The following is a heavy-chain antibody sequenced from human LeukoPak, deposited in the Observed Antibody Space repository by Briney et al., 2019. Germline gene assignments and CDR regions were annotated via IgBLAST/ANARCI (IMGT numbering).Heavy chain of an antibody. CDR2: IIPILGIT. Sequence: SVKVSCKASGGTFSSYAISWVRQAPGQGLEWMGRIIPILGITNYAQKFQGRVTITADKSTSTAYMELSSLRSDDTAVYYCARDPSGGYVPYFDYWGQGTLVTVSS. CDR1: GGTFSSYA. J-gene: IGHJ4*02. V-gene: IGHV1-69*04. D-gene: IGHD3-16*01. CDR3: ARDPSGGYVPYFDY.